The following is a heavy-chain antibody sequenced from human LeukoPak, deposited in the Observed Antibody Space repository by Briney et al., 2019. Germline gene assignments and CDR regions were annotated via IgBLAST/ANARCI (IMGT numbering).Heavy chain of an antibody. J-gene: IGHJ5*02. CDR3: AGSSSGWYGEIWFDP. CDR2: IRYDGSNK. Sequence: PGGSLRLSCAASGFTFSSYGMHWVRQAPGKGLEWVAFIRYDGSNKYYADSVKGRFTISGDNSKNTLYLQMNSLRAEDTAVYYCAGSSSGWYGEIWFDPWGQGTLVTVSS. V-gene: IGHV3-30*02. CDR1: GFTFSSYG. D-gene: IGHD6-19*01.